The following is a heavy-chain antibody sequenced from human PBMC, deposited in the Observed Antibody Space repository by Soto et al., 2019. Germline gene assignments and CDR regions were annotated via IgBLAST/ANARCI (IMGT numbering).Heavy chain of an antibody. Sequence: QVQLQESGPGLVKPSETLSLTYTVSGGSISGYYWTWIRQSPGKGLEWIGYIHNSGRTDYTPSLKSRVTISVDTSKNQFSLKVTSVTATDTAVYYCARSSTGYGGAVWGQGILVTVSS. CDR1: GGSISGYY. J-gene: IGHJ4*02. CDR2: IHNSGRT. CDR3: ARSSTGYGGAV. V-gene: IGHV4-59*08. D-gene: IGHD3-9*01.